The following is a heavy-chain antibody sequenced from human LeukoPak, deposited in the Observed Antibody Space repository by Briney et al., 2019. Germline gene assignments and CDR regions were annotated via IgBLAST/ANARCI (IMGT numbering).Heavy chain of an antibody. J-gene: IGHJ4*02. CDR3: ARDYDF. Sequence: PGGSLRLSCAASGLTFSSYWMDWVRQAPGKGLEWVANIKQDGSEKYYVDSVKGRFTISRDNAKNSLYLQMNSLRAEDTAVYYCARDYDFWGQGTLVTVSS. V-gene: IGHV3-7*01. D-gene: IGHD3-3*01. CDR2: IKQDGSEK. CDR1: GLTFSSYW.